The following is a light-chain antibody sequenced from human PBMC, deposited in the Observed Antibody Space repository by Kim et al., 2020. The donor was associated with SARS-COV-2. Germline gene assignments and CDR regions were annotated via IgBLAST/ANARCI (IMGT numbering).Light chain of an antibody. Sequence: DIQMTQSPSSLSASVGDTVTMTCRASQDIGYHLGWYQQKPGKVPELLIYEASTLQSGVPSRFSGRGSGTDFTLTISSLQPEDVATYYCQRYGNAPLTFGGGTKVDIK. CDR2: EAS. CDR1: QDIGYH. J-gene: IGKJ4*01. V-gene: IGKV1-27*01. CDR3: QRYGNAPLT.